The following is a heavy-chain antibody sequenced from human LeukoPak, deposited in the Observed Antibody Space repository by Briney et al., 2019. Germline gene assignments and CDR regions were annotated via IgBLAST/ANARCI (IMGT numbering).Heavy chain of an antibody. CDR2: ISSSSTI. J-gene: IGHJ4*02. D-gene: IGHD2-2*01. CDR3: ARGFRYCSSTSCSVDY. CDR1: GFTFSSYS. Sequence: GGSLRLSCAASGFTFSSYSMNWVRQAPGKGLEWVSYISSSSTIYYADSVKGRFTISRDNAKNSLYLQMNSLRAEDTAVYYCARGFRYCSSTSCSVDYWGQGTLVTVSS. V-gene: IGHV3-48*01.